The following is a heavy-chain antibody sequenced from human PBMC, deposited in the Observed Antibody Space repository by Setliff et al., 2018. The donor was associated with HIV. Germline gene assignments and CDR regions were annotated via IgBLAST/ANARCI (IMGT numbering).Heavy chain of an antibody. Sequence: GGSLRLSCAASGFTFSSCWVTWVRQGPGKGLEWVANIKQDGSEKNYVDSVKGRFTISRDNAKNSLYLQMNSLRAEDTAVYYCARDLHWAFDYWGQGTLVTVSS. D-gene: IGHD7-27*01. CDR2: IKQDGSEK. V-gene: IGHV3-7*01. J-gene: IGHJ4*02. CDR1: GFTFSSCW. CDR3: ARDLHWAFDY.